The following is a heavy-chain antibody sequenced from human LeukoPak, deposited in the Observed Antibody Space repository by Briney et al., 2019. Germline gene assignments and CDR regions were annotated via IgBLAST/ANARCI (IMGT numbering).Heavy chain of an antibody. CDR1: GFTFGDYA. V-gene: IGHV3-49*03. D-gene: IGHD3-22*01. J-gene: IGHJ4*02. CDR3: TCSFAYDSSGSPSDY. CDR2: IRSKAYGGTT. Sequence: GGTLRLSCTASGFTFGDYAMSWIRKAPGKGLEWVGFIRSKAYGGTTEYAASVKGRFTISRDDSKGIAYLQMNSLRTEDTAVYYCTCSFAYDSSGSPSDYWGQGTLVTVSS.